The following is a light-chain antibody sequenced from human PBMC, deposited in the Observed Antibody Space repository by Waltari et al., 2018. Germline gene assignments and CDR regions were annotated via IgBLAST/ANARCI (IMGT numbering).Light chain of an antibody. CDR1: SSDVGGYNY. CDR3: SSYISSSTLEV. Sequence: QSALTQPASVSGSPGQAITISCTGTSSDVGGYNYVSWYQQHPGKAPKLMIFDVSNRAAGVSNRFSGSKSGNTASLTISARQAEDEAHYYCSSYISSSTLEVFGGGTRLTVL. CDR2: DVS. J-gene: IGLJ3*02. V-gene: IGLV2-14*03.